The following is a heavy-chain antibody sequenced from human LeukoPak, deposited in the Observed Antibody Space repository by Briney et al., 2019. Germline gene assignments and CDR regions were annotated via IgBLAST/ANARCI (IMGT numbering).Heavy chain of an antibody. CDR3: ARRNFFDY. Sequence: PGGSLRLSCAASGFTFSGYAMSWVRQAPGKGLEWVSAVGVSGGNTYYADSVKGRFTISRDNSNNTLYLQMNSLRAEDTALYYCARRNFFDYWGQGTLVTVSS. CDR1: GFTFSGYA. CDR2: VGVSGGNT. V-gene: IGHV3-23*01. J-gene: IGHJ4*02.